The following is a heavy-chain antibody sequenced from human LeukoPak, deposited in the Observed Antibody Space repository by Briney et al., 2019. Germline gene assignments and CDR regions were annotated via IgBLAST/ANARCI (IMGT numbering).Heavy chain of an antibody. CDR3: AREVSRWPYYFDY. D-gene: IGHD4-23*01. V-gene: IGHV4-30-4*01. Sequence: SQTLSLTCTVSGGSISSGDYYWSWIRQPPGKGLGWIGYIYYSGSTYYNPSLKSRVTISVDTSKNQFSLKVSSVTAADTAVYYCAREVSRWPYYFDYWGQGTLVTVSS. CDR2: IYYSGST. CDR1: GGSISSGDYY. J-gene: IGHJ4*02.